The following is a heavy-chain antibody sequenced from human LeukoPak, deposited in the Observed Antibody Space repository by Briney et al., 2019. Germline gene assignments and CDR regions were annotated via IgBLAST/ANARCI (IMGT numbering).Heavy chain of an antibody. J-gene: IGHJ4*02. CDR2: LYAGGRT. Sequence: PSETLSLTCTVSGGSIDSYIWSWIRQPPGKGLEWIGNLYAGGRTNYNPSLKSRATISVDASKNQFSLRLSSVTAADTAVYYCARLPSDYVWGSYRPVGYWGQGTLVTVSS. CDR3: ARLPSDYVWGSYRPVGY. D-gene: IGHD3-16*02. CDR1: GGSIDSYI. V-gene: IGHV4-59*12.